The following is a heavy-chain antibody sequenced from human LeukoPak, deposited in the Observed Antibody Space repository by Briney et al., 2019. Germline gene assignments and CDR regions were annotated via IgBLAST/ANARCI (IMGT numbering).Heavy chain of an antibody. V-gene: IGHV3-30*02. CDR3: AKYAAHEGVYYDSI. CDR1: GFTFSSYG. Sequence: PGGSPRLSCAASGFTFSSYGMHWFRQAPGKGLEWVAFIRYDGSNKYYADSVKGRFTISRDNSKNTLYLEMNSLRAEDTAVYYCAKYAAHEGVYYDSIWGQGTLVTASS. J-gene: IGHJ4*02. CDR2: IRYDGSNK. D-gene: IGHD3-22*01.